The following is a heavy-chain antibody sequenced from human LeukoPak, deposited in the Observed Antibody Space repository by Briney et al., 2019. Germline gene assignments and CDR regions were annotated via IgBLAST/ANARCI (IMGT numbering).Heavy chain of an antibody. J-gene: IGHJ4*02. CDR2: ISGSGDGT. D-gene: IGHD4-23*01. V-gene: IGHV3-23*01. CDR1: GFTFRSYA. Sequence: GGSLRLSCEASGFTFRSYAMNWVRQAPGKGLEWVSVISGSGDGTHYADSVKGRFTISRNNSKNTLYLQMNSLRVKDTAVYSCAKSPGFTVVTSFDWWGQGTLVTVSS. CDR3: AKSPGFTVVTSFDW.